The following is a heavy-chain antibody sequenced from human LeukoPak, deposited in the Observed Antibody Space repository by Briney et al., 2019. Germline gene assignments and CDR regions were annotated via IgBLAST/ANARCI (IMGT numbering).Heavy chain of an antibody. CDR1: GFTFSSYA. Sequence: PGGSLRLSCAASGFTFSSYAMSWVRQAPGKGLEWVSGISSSGGSTYYADSVKGRFTISRDNSKHTLFLQMSSLRAEDTAVYYCAKGSPLDFGAGESYYYGMGVWGQGTTVTVSS. CDR2: ISSSGGST. J-gene: IGHJ6*02. V-gene: IGHV3-23*01. CDR3: AKGSPLDFGAGESYYYGMGV. D-gene: IGHD3-10*01.